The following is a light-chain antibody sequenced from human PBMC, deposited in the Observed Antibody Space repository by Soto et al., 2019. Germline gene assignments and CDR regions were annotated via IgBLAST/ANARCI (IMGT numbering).Light chain of an antibody. V-gene: IGKV3-15*01. Sequence: TQSPATLSVSPGDRATLSCRASQSVSRNLAWYQQKPGRAPRLLIYGASTRATGVPARFRGSGSGTEFTLSISSLQSEDFAVYYCQQYGDWPPDTFGQGTKLEI. CDR1: QSVSRN. CDR3: QQYGDWPPDT. J-gene: IGKJ2*01. CDR2: GAS.